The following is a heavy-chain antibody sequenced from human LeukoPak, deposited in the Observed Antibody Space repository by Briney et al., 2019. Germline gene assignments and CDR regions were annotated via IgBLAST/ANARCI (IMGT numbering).Heavy chain of an antibody. J-gene: IGHJ6*04. V-gene: IGHV4-31*03. D-gene: IGHD6-19*01. CDR3: ARGGAYSSGWYVEGYYYYGMDV. CDR2: IYYCGST. CDR1: GGFISRGGYY. Sequence: SETLSLTCTVSGGFISRGGYYWSWICQHPGKGLEWIVYIYYCGSTYYHPARKSRVTISVDTSKNQLYMKLSSVTAAATAVYYCARGGAYSSGWYVEGYYYYGMDVWGKGTTVTVSS.